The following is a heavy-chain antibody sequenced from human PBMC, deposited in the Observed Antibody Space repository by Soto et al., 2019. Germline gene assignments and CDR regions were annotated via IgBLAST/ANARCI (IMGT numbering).Heavy chain of an antibody. V-gene: IGHV3-30-3*01. CDR2: ISYDGSNK. D-gene: IGHD1-26*01. CDR3: ARGGDSPVAYSISYSGSYYGY. CDR1: GLNFSSYG. J-gene: IGHJ4*02. Sequence: PGGSMRLSCGAAGLNFSSYGMHWVRQAPGKGLEWVAVISYDGSNKYYADSVKGRFTISRDNSKNTLYLQMNSLRAEDTAVYYCARGGDSPVAYSISYSGSYYGYWGQGTLVTVSS.